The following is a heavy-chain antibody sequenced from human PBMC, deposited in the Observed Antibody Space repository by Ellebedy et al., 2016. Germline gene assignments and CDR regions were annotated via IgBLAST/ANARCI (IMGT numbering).Heavy chain of an antibody. CDR1: GFTVSTNY. V-gene: IGHV3-53*01. Sequence: GGSLRLSCAASGFTVSTNYMKWVRQAPGKGLEWVSAIFSDGNTYYADSVKGRFTISRDNSKNTLYLQMNSLRAEDTAVYYCVTDRGEGGLLSFFDFWGRGTPVTVSS. CDR2: IFSDGNT. J-gene: IGHJ4*02. CDR3: VTDRGEGGLLSFFDF. D-gene: IGHD2/OR15-2a*01.